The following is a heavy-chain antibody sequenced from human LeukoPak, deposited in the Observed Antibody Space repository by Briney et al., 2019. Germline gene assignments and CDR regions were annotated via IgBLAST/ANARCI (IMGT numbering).Heavy chain of an antibody. Sequence: SETLSLTCAVYDGSFSGYYWSWVRQPPGKGLEWIAEINHSGNTNYNPSLKSRVTISVDTSKNQFSLKLSSVTAADTAVYYCARGRTGYQLLPTKKDYSYYYMDVWDKGTTVTVSS. D-gene: IGHD2-2*01. CDR2: INHSGNT. CDR3: ARGRTGYQLLPTKKDYSYYYMDV. CDR1: DGSFSGYY. V-gene: IGHV4-34*01. J-gene: IGHJ6*03.